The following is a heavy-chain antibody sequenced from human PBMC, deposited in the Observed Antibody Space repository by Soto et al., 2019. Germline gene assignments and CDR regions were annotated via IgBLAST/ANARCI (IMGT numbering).Heavy chain of an antibody. D-gene: IGHD5-18*01. V-gene: IGHV3-30*18. J-gene: IGHJ6*02. CDR2: TSYDGNKK. CDR1: GFTFSSYD. CDR3: AKSQRIKVWPNYDMDV. Sequence: GGSLRLSCAASGFTFSSYDMHWVRQVPGKGLEWVAVTSYDGNKKYYGDSVKGRFTISRDNSKNTLYLQMNSLRTEDTAVYYCAKSQRIKVWPNYDMDVWGQGTTVTVSS.